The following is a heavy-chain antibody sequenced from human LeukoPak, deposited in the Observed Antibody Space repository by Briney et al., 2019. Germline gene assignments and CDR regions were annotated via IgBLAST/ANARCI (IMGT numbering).Heavy chain of an antibody. CDR2: IYHSGST. Sequence: SETLSLTCTVSGYSISSGYYWGWIRQPPGKGLEWIGSIYHSGSTNYNPSLKSRVTISVDTSKNQFSLKLSSVTAADTAVYYCARLLDDAFDIWGQGTMVTVSS. J-gene: IGHJ3*02. V-gene: IGHV4-38-2*02. CDR3: ARLLDDAFDI. CDR1: GYSISSGYY. D-gene: IGHD2/OR15-2a*01.